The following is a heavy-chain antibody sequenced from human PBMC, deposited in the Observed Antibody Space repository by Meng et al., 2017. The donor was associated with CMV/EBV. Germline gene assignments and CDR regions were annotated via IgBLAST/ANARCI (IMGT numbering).Heavy chain of an antibody. Sequence: GGSLRLSCAASGFTFDDYAMHWVRQAPGKGLEWVSAISGSGGSTYYADSVKGRFTISRDNSKNTLYLQMNSLRAEDTAVYYCATETIFGVASYGMDVWGQGTTVTVSS. CDR2: ISGSGGST. J-gene: IGHJ6*02. V-gene: IGHV3-23*01. CDR3: ATETIFGVASYGMDV. CDR1: GFTFDDYA. D-gene: IGHD3-3*01.